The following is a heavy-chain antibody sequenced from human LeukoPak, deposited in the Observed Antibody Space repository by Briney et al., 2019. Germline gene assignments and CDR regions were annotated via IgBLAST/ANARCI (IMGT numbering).Heavy chain of an antibody. CDR3: AKTLGYNYGYFEN. CDR1: GFTLSSCA. CDR2: VSGCCGNT. D-gene: IGHD5-18*01. J-gene: IGHJ4*02. V-gene: IGHV3-23*01. Sequence: GGSLRLSCAASGFTLSSCAMSCVRQAPGRGLERVSAVSGCCGNTHDADSVRGRFTISRDNSKNTLYPKMNSLRAEDTAVYYCAKTLGYNYGYFENWGQGTLVTVSS.